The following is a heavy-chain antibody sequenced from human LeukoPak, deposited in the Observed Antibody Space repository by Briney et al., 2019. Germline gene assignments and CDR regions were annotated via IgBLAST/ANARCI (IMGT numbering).Heavy chain of an antibody. V-gene: IGHV4-59*08. CDR1: GGSISSYY. Sequence: SETLSLTCTVSGGSISSYYWSWIRQPPGKGLEWIGYIYYTGSTNYNPSLKSRVSISVDTSKNQVSLKLSSVTAADTAVYFCARRNDYYFDYWGQGTLVTVSS. J-gene: IGHJ4*02. CDR3: ARRNDYYFDY. D-gene: IGHD2-21*02. CDR2: IYYTGST.